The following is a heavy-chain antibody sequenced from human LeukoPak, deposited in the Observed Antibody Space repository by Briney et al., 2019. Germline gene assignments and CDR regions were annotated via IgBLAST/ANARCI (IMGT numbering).Heavy chain of an antibody. Sequence: ASVKVSCKASGYTFTSYGISWARQAPGQGLEWMGWISAYTGNTNYAQKLQGRVTMTTNTSTSTAYMELRSLRSDDTAVYYCARVVATGYSSGWYPYWGQGTLVTVSS. V-gene: IGHV1-18*01. D-gene: IGHD6-19*01. CDR3: ARVVATGYSSGWYPY. CDR1: GYTFTSYG. J-gene: IGHJ4*02. CDR2: ISAYTGNT.